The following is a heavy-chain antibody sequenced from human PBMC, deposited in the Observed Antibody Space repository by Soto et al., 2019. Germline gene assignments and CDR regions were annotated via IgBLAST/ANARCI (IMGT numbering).Heavy chain of an antibody. CDR3: AKGGPDGFGSGGRCYFDY. J-gene: IGHJ4*02. Sequence: DVQLVESGGGLVQPGRSLRLSCAASGFTFDDYAMHWVRRVPGKGLEWVSSISWNSNIIGYADSVKGRFTISRDNAKHSLYLQMNSLRPEDTALYYCAKGGPDGFGSGGRCYFDYWGQGTLVTVSS. V-gene: IGHV3-9*01. CDR2: ISWNSNII. D-gene: IGHD2-15*01. CDR1: GFTFDDYA.